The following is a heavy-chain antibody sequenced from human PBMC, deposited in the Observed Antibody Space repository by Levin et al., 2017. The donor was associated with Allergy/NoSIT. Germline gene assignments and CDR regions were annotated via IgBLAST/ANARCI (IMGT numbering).Heavy chain of an antibody. V-gene: IGHV3-30-3*01. Sequence: SGGSLRLSCAASGFTFSSYAMHWVRQAPGKGLEWVAVISYDGSNKYYADSVKGRFTISRDNSKNTLYLQMNSLRAEDTAVYYCARDGLRWGVLYYFDYWGQGTLVTVSS. CDR1: GFTFSSYA. D-gene: IGHD4-23*01. CDR2: ISYDGSNK. CDR3: ARDGLRWGVLYYFDY. J-gene: IGHJ4*02.